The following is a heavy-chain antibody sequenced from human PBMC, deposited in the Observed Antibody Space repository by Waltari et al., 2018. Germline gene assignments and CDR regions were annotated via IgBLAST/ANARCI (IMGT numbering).Heavy chain of an antibody. J-gene: IGHJ4*01. CDR2: IKSKSDGAIT. CDR1: GFTLTPAW. Sequence: EVQMVESGGGLVKPGDSLRLSCAASGFTLTPAWLTWVRQAPGKGLEWVGRIKSKSDGAITDFAAPVRGRFSISRDDSQNMVFLQMNSLRTEDTAVYYCTTLDAPWGGWGHGTLVTVSS. V-gene: IGHV3-15*01. CDR3: TTLDAPWGG. D-gene: IGHD7-27*01.